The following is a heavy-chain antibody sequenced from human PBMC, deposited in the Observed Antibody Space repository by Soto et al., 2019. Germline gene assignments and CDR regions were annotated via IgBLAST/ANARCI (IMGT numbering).Heavy chain of an antibody. CDR2: ISYDGSNK. CDR1: GFTFSSYA. D-gene: IGHD6-6*01. CDR3: ARDPRGEQLGYFDY. J-gene: IGHJ4*02. V-gene: IGHV3-30-3*01. Sequence: PVGSLRLSCAASGFTFSSYAMHWVRQAPGKGLEWVAVISYDGSNKYYADSVKGRFTISRDNSKNTLYLQMNSLRAEDTAVYYCARDPRGEQLGYFDYCGQGTLVTVSS.